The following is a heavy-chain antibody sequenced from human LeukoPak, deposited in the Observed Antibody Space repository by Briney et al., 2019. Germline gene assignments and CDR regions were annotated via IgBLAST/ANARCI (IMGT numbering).Heavy chain of an antibody. CDR3: AKDRSYTSGWYGLDY. D-gene: IGHD6-19*01. V-gene: IGHV3-30*18. Sequence: PGGSLRLSCAASGFTFSSYGMHWVRQAPGKGLEWVAVISYDGSNKYYADSVKGRFTISRDNSKNTLYLQMNSLRAEDTAVYYCAKDRSYTSGWYGLDYWGQGTLVTVSS. CDR2: ISYDGSNK. CDR1: GFTFSSYG. J-gene: IGHJ4*02.